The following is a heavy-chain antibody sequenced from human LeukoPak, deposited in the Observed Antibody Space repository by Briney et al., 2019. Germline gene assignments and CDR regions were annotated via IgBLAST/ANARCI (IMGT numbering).Heavy chain of an antibody. CDR3: TTGPGNSGY. D-gene: IGHD4-23*01. J-gene: IGHJ4*02. V-gene: IGHV3-15*01. CDR2: IKSTTIDGTP. Sequence: GGSLRLSCAVSGLTFSNAWMSWVRQAPGKGLEWVGRIKSTTIDGTPEYAVPVKGRFNISRDDSKNTVYLQMNSLKSEDTAVYYCTTGPGNSGYWGQGTLVTVSS. CDR1: GLTFSNAW.